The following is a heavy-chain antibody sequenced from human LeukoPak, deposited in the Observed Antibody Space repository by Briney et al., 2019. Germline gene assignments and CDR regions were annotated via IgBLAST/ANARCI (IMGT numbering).Heavy chain of an antibody. CDR2: INHSGST. D-gene: IGHD3-10*01. CDR1: GGSFSGYY. V-gene: IGHV4-34*01. J-gene: IGHJ5*02. Sequence: SETLSLTCAVYGGSFSGYYWSWIRQPPGKGLEWIGEINHSGSTNYNPSLKSRVTISADKSISTAYLQVSSLKAADTAMNYFARHYKDGGFDPWGQGTLVTVSS. CDR3: ARHYKDGGFDP.